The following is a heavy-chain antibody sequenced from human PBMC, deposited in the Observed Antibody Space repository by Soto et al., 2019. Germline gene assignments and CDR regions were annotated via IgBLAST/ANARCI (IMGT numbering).Heavy chain of an antibody. V-gene: IGHV1-69*06. Sequence: ASVKVSCKASGGTFSSYAISWVRQAPGQGLEWMGGIIPIFGTANYAQKFQGRVTITADNSKNTLYLQMGSLRAEDMAVYYCARGIFDSYGMDVWGQGTTVTVSS. J-gene: IGHJ6*02. CDR3: ARGIFDSYGMDV. CDR1: GGTFSSYA. CDR2: IIPIFGTA. D-gene: IGHD2-15*01.